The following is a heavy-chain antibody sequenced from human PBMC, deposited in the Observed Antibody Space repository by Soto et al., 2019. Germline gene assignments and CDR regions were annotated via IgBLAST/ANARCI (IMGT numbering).Heavy chain of an antibody. CDR1: GFTFSSYG. Sequence: EVQLLESGGGLVQPGGSLRLSCAASGFTFSSYGMSWVRQAPGKGLEWVSVISEGGGSTFYADSVKGRFTISRDNSKNPLHLRMSGLRADDTAVYYCAKDRCSRLYHWFDPWGQGTLVTVSS. CDR3: AKDRCSRLYHWFDP. V-gene: IGHV3-23*01. CDR2: ISEGGGST. J-gene: IGHJ5*02. D-gene: IGHD6-13*01.